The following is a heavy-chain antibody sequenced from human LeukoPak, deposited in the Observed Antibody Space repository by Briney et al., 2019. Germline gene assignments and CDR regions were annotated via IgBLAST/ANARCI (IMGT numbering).Heavy chain of an antibody. J-gene: IGHJ3*02. CDR3: AREYSQDDAFDI. Sequence: GGSLRLSCAASGFTVSSNYTSWVRQAPGTGLGWVSVIYSGGSTYYADSVKGRFTISRDNSKNTLYLQMNSLRAEDTAVYYCAREYSQDDAFDIWGQGTMVTVSS. V-gene: IGHV3-66*02. CDR2: IYSGGST. CDR1: GFTVSSNY. D-gene: IGHD6-6*01.